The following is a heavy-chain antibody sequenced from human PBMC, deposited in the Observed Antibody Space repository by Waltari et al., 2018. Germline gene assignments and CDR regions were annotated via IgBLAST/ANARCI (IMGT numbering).Heavy chain of an antibody. CDR3: ARDRGRGLYLDS. J-gene: IGHJ4*02. Sequence: QLQLQESGPGLVKPSGTLSLTCAVSGVSMTNTDFWSWVRQPPGKGLEWIGQIHRSGRTNYNPSFASRVSMSIDTSNNHFSLMVTSVTAADTAVYYCARDRGRGLYLDSWGQGTLVTVSP. V-gene: IGHV4-4*02. CDR1: GVSMTNTDF. CDR2: IHRSGRT. D-gene: IGHD2-15*01.